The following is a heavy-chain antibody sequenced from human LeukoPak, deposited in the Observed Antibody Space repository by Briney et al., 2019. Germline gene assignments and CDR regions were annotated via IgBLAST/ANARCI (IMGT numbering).Heavy chain of an antibody. D-gene: IGHD4-23*01. CDR2: IHSTSRDI. Sequence: GGSLRLSCVASGFTFSAFTMNWVRQAPGKGPEWVSYIHSTSRDIYYADSVRGRFTISRDNAKNSLSLQMNSLRAEDTALYYCARFGYGGKVDYWGQGTLVTVSS. CDR3: ARFGYGGKVDY. CDR1: GFTFSAFT. V-gene: IGHV3-48*01. J-gene: IGHJ4*02.